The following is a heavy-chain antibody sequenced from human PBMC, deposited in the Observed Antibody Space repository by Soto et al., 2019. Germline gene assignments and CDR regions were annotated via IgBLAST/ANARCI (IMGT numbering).Heavy chain of an antibody. Sequence: VQLLESGGGLVQPGGSLRLSCAASGFTFSSYAMSWVRQAPGKGLEWVSAISGSGGSTYYADSVKGRFTISRDNSKNTLYLQMNSLRAEDTAVYYCAKDRGAAAGTFDDYYFDYWGQGTLVTVSS. J-gene: IGHJ4*02. CDR1: GFTFSSYA. V-gene: IGHV3-23*01. CDR3: AKDRGAAAGTFDDYYFDY. D-gene: IGHD6-13*01. CDR2: ISGSGGST.